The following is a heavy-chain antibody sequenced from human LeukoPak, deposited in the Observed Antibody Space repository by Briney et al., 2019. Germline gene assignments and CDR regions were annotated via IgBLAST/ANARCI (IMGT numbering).Heavy chain of an antibody. J-gene: IGHJ4*02. D-gene: IGHD6-13*01. Sequence: SETLSLTCAVYGGSFSGYYWSWIRQPPGKGLEWIGEINHSGSTNYNPSLKSRVTISVDTSKNQFSLKLSSVTAADTAVYYCAKIAAAGTFDYWDQGTLVTVSS. CDR3: AKIAAAGTFDY. CDR1: GGSFSGYY. V-gene: IGHV4-34*01. CDR2: INHSGST.